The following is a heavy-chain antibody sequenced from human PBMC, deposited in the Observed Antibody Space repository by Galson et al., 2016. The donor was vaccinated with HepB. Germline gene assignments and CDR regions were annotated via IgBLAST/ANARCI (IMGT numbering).Heavy chain of an antibody. V-gene: IGHV3-23*01. CDR2: ITHSGEST. Sequence: SLRLSCAASGFIFNNFGMSWVRQAPGKGLEWVSEITHSGESTYYADAVQGRFRISRDNSKNTLYLQMDSLSGEDTATYYGAKEGGPGYYDFWSGRPAYLDSGGQGTLVTVSA. J-gene: IGHJ4*02. D-gene: IGHD3-3*01. CDR3: AKEGGPGYYDFWSGRPAYLDS. CDR1: GFIFNNFG.